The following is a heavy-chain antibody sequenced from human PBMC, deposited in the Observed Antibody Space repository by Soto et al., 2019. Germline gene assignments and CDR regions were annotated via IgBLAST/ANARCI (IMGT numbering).Heavy chain of an antibody. V-gene: IGHV4-4*02. CDR1: SDSIAGENW. J-gene: IGHJ4*02. CDR2: VVHTGGT. D-gene: IGHD6-19*01. Sequence: QVQLQESGPGLVKPSETLSLTCTVSSDSIAGENWWSSVRQPPGLGLEWSGEVVHTGGTNYNPSLKTRVTMAVDTSKNQFSLKLISATVADTAGYYCARVFSSGSGWMYYFDFWGQGTLVSVPS. CDR3: ARVFSSGSGWMYYFDF.